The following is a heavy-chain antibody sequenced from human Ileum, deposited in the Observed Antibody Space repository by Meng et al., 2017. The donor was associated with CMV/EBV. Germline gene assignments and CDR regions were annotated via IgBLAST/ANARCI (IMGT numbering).Heavy chain of an antibody. V-gene: IGHV3-7*01. D-gene: IGHD5-18*01. CDR3: ARIGYNSSSLDY. J-gene: IGHJ4*02. CDR2: INQDGTKI. CDR1: GFTFRRYW. Sequence: GESLKISCAASGFTFRRYWMTWVRTAPGKGLEWVVNINQDGTKIYYVDSVKGRFTVSRDNARNSVYLQLNSLTVEETAVYYCARIGYNSSSLDYWGRGALVTVSS.